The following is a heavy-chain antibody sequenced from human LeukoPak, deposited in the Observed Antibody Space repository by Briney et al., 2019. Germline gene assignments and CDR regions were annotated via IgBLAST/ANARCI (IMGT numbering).Heavy chain of an antibody. CDR2: INAGNGNT. CDR1: GYTFTSYA. J-gene: IGHJ4*02. V-gene: IGHV1-3*01. Sequence: ASVKVSCTASGYTFTSYAMHWVRQAPGQRLEWMGWINAGNGNTKYSQKFQGRVTITRDTSASTAYMELSSLRSEDTAVYYCARAGLYYYGSGSPLPDYWGQGTLVTVSS. CDR3: ARAGLYYYGSGSPLPDY. D-gene: IGHD3-10*01.